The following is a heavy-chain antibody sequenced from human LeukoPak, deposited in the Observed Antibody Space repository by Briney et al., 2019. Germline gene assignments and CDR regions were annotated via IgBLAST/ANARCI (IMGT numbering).Heavy chain of an antibody. CDR3: ARVRSAYSSSFNLFDY. Sequence: ASVKVSCEASGYTFTSYAMHWVRQAPGQRLEWMGWINAGNGNTKYSQKFQGRVTITRDTSASTAYMELSSLRSEDTAVYYCARVRSAYSSSFNLFDYWGQGTLVTVSS. J-gene: IGHJ4*02. CDR2: INAGNGNT. V-gene: IGHV1-3*01. CDR1: GYTFTSYA. D-gene: IGHD6-13*01.